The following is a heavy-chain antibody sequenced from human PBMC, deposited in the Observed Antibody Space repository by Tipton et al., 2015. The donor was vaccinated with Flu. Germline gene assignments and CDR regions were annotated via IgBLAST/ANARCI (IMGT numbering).Heavy chain of an antibody. J-gene: IGHJ2*01. CDR1: GGSISSSSYY. CDR3: ARGAYYGYWYFDL. CDR2: IYYSGST. Sequence: TLSLTCTVSGGSISSSSYYWGWIRQPPGKGLEWIGSIYYSGSTYYNPSLKSRVTISVGTSKNQFSLKLSSVTSADTAVYYCARGAYYGYWYFDLWGRGTLVTVSS. V-gene: IGHV4-39*07. D-gene: IGHD3-10*01.